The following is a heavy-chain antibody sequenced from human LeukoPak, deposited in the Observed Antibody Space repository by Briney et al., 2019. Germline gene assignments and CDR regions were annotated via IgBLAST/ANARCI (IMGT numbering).Heavy chain of an antibody. CDR3: ARGQSSWYKTADWFDP. V-gene: IGHV1-2*06. CDR1: GYTFTGYY. CDR2: INPNSGGT. D-gene: IGHD6-13*01. Sequence: ALVKVSCKASGYTFTGYYMHWVRQAPGQGLEWMGRINPNSGGTNYAQKFQGRVTMTRDTSISTAYMELSRLRSDDTAVYYCARGQSSWYKTADWFDPWGQGTLVTVSS. J-gene: IGHJ5*02.